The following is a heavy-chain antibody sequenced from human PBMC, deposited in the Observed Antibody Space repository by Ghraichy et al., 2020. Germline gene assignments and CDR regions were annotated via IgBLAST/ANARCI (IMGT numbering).Heavy chain of an antibody. CDR3: ARDRQWLARGWFDP. CDR1: GGSFSGYY. D-gene: IGHD6-19*01. J-gene: IGHJ5*02. V-gene: IGHV4-34*01. CDR2: INHSGST. Sequence: SQTLSLTCAVYGGSFSGYYWSWIRQPPGKGLEWIGEINHSGSTNYNPSLKSRVTISVDTSKNQFSLKLSSVTAADTAVYYCARDRQWLARGWFDPWGQGTLVTVSS.